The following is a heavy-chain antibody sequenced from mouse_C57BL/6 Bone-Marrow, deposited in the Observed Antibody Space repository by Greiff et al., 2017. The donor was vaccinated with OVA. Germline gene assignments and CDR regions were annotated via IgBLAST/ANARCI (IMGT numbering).Heavy chain of an antibody. Sequence: QVQLQQPGAELVKPGASVKMSCKASGYTFTSYWITWVKQRPGQGLEWIGDIYPGSGSTNYNEKFKSKATLTVDTSSSTAYMQLSSLTSEDSAVYYCARRKYGNWYLDVWGTGTTVTVSS. V-gene: IGHV1-55*01. D-gene: IGHD2-1*01. CDR3: ARRKYGNWYLDV. CDR2: IYPGSGST. J-gene: IGHJ1*03. CDR1: GYTFTSYW.